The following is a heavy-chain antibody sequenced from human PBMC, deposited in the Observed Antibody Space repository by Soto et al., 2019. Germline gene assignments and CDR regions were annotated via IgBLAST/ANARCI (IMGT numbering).Heavy chain of an antibody. J-gene: IGHJ6*02. Sequence: SQTLSLTCAISGDSVSSNSAAWNWIRQSPSRGLEWLGRTYYRSKWYNDYAVSMKSRITINPDTSKNQFSLQLNSVNPEHTPVNYYARVENREESYDLWTGYSDYYYYGIDVWGQGPTVTVSS. D-gene: IGHD3-3*01. V-gene: IGHV6-1*01. CDR2: TYYRSKWYN. CDR1: GDSVSSNSAA. CDR3: ARVENREESYDLWTGYSDYYYYGIDV.